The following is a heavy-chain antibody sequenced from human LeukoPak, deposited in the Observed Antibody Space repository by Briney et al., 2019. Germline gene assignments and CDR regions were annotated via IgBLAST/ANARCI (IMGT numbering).Heavy chain of an antibody. CDR3: SKDRGVFGVAYSLDY. CDR1: GFRFSSYG. CDR2: IRYDGIDE. J-gene: IGHJ4*02. V-gene: IGHV3-30*02. Sequence: GGSLRLSCAASGFRFSSYGMHWVRQAPGKGLDWVAYIRYDGIDEYYADSVKGRFTISRDLSKNTLFLQMNSLRPEDTAVYYCSKDRGVFGVAYSLDYWGQGTLVTVSS. D-gene: IGHD3-3*01.